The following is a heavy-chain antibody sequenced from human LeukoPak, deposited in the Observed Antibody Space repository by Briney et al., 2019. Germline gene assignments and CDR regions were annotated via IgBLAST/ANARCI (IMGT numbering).Heavy chain of an antibody. CDR2: NHYSGST. D-gene: IGHD3-10*01. Sequence: SETLSLTCTVSGASISSSPYYWGWVRQPPGKGLEWIGNNHYSGSTYYNPSLDSRVTTSVDTSKNQFSLKLSSVTAADTAVYYCARRLGSSRWFGPFGYWGQGTLVTVSS. J-gene: IGHJ4*02. CDR1: GASISSSPYY. CDR3: ARRLGSSRWFGPFGY. V-gene: IGHV4-39*01.